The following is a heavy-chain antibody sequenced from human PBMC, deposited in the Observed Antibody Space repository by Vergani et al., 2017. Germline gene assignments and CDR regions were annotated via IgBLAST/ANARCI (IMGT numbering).Heavy chain of an antibody. D-gene: IGHD3-22*01. Sequence: EVQLVESGGGLVKPGGSLRLSCAAYGFSFSSYSMNWVRQAPGEGLEWVSGISGSGGFTYYADSVKGRFTISRDNSKNTMFLQMNNLRAEDTAVYYCAKDNVPGYYDSSGYCDYWGQGTLVTVSS. CDR3: AKDNVPGYYDSSGYCDY. V-gene: IGHV3-23*04. CDR2: ISGSGGFT. J-gene: IGHJ4*02. CDR1: GFSFSSYS.